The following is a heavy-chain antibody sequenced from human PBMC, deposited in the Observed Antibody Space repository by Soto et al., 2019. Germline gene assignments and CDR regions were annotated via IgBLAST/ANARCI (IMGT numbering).Heavy chain of an antibody. CDR1: GYTFTSYA. CDR2: INAGNGNT. D-gene: IGHD6-13*01. Sequence: QVQLVQSGAEVKKPGASVKVSCKASGYTFTSYAMHWVRQAPGQRLEWMGWINAGNGNTKYSQKFQGRVTITRDTSASTAYMELSSLRSEDTAVYYCAREEGLYIAAAGTFEYYYYGMDVWGQGTTVTVSS. V-gene: IGHV1-3*01. J-gene: IGHJ6*02. CDR3: AREEGLYIAAAGTFEYYYYGMDV.